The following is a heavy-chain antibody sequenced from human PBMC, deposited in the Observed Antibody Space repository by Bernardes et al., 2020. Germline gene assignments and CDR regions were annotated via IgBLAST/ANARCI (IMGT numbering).Heavy chain of an antibody. Sequence: ASMKVSCKAFGYTFTSYGISWVRQAPGQGLEWMGWISGYNGNTNHGQKFQGRVTMTTDTSTSTAYMELRSRRSDDTALYYCARGGRGGAWGETDYWGQGTLVTVSS. CDR3: ARGGRGGAWGETDY. V-gene: IGHV1-18*01. D-gene: IGHD3-16*01. CDR1: GYTFTSYG. CDR2: ISGYNGNT. J-gene: IGHJ4*02.